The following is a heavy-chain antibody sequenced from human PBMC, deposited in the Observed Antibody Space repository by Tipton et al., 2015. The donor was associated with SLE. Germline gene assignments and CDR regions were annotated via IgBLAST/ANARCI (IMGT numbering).Heavy chain of an antibody. CDR3: ARTSTYYDFWSGSYYYYYYMDV. V-gene: IGHV4-39*01. CDR1: GGSITSSGFY. Sequence: LRLSCTVSGGSITSSGFYWGWFRQPPGKGLEWIGSIYYSGSTYYNPSLKSRVTISVDTSKNQFSLKLSSVTAADTAVYYCARTSTYYDFWSGSYYYYYYMDVWGKGTTVTVSS. CDR2: IYYSGST. J-gene: IGHJ6*03. D-gene: IGHD3-3*01.